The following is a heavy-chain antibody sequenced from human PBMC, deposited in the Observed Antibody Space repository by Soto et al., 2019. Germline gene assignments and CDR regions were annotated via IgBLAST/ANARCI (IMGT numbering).Heavy chain of an antibody. CDR3: AREDYYDTGYYVV. CDR2: IYTSGTT. D-gene: IGHD3-9*01. J-gene: IGHJ4*02. V-gene: IGHV4-39*07. CDR1: GGSISSSSYY. Sequence: KPSETLSLTCTVSGGSISSSSYYWGWIRQPPGKGLEWIGRIYTSGTTDFNPSLKGRVTMSVDTSKNQFSLKLTSVTAADTALYYCAREDYYDTGYYVVWGQGTQVTVSS.